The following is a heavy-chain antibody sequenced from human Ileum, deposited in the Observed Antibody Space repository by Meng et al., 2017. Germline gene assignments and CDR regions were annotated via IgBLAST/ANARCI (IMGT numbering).Heavy chain of an antibody. J-gene: IGHJ4*02. CDR2: INHSGST. D-gene: IGHD3-22*01. CDR1: GGSFSGYY. V-gene: IGHV4-34*01. CDR3: ARNYYDSSGEDSNDY. Sequence: QVKLKRWGAGLLKPSETLSLTCAVYGGSFSGYYWSWIRQPPGKGLEWIGEINHSGSTNYNPSLKSRITISVDTSKNQFSLKLGSVTAADTAVYYCARNYYDSSGEDSNDYWGQGTLVTVSS.